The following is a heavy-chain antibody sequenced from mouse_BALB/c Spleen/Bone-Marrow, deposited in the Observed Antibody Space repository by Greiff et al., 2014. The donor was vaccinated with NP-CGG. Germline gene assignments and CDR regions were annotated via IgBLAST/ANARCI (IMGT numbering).Heavy chain of an antibody. CDR1: GYTFTTYW. J-gene: IGHJ4*01. D-gene: IGHD2-4*01. Sequence: QVQLQQSGAELVKPGASVKLYCKASGYTFTTYWMHWVRLRPGQGFEWIGEINPSNGGTNYNEKFKRQATLTVDKSSSSAYMQLTSLTSEDSAVYYCTLEFGITTKDFYALAYWGQGTSVTVSS. V-gene: IGHV1S16*01. CDR3: TLEFGITTKDFYALAY. CDR2: INPSNGGT.